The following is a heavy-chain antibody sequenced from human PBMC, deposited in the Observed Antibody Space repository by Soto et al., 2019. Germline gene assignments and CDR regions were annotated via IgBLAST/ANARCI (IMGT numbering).Heavy chain of an antibody. CDR1: GGSISSGGYY. CDR3: AKEFILQEGPIAARPNTNWFDH. V-gene: IGHV4-31*03. J-gene: IGHJ5*02. CDR2: IYYSGST. D-gene: IGHD6-6*01. Sequence: PSQSLSLTCIVAGGSISSGGYYWSWIRQHPGKGREWIGYIYYSGSTYYNPSLKSRVTITVDTSKNQSSLKLSSVTAADTAVYYCAKEFILQEGPIAARPNTNWFDHWGQGTLVTVSS.